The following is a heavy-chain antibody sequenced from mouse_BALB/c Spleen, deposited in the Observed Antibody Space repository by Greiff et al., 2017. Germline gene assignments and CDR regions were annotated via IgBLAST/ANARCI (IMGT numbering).Heavy chain of an antibody. CDR3: TRGGPREYDYHGTWFAY. J-gene: IGHJ3*01. Sequence: EVKLVESGGGLVKPGGSLKLSCAASGFTFSSYTMSWVRQTPEKRLEWVATISSGGSYTYYPDSVKGRFTISRDNAKNTLYLQMSSLKSEDTAMYYCTRGGPREYDYHGTWFAYWGQGTLVTVSA. V-gene: IGHV5-6-4*01. D-gene: IGHD2-4*01. CDR2: ISSGGSYT. CDR1: GFTFSSYT.